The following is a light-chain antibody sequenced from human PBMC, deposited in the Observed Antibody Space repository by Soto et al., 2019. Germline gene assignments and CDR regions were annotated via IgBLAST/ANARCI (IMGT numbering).Light chain of an antibody. CDR3: MQGTHWPPIT. CDR1: QSLVYSDGNTY. V-gene: IGKV2-30*01. Sequence: DVVMTQSPLSLPVTLGQPASISCRSSQSLVYSDGNTYLNWFQQRPGQSPRRLIYKVSNRDSGVPDRFNGRGSDTNFTLIISRVEAEDVGVYYCMQGTHWPPITSGQGTRLEIK. J-gene: IGKJ5*01. CDR2: KVS.